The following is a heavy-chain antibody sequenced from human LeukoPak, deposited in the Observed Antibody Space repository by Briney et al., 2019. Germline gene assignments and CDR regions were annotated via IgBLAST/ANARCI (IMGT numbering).Heavy chain of an antibody. CDR3: AKDSADYYGSGRRLDY. D-gene: IGHD3-10*01. Sequence: GGSLRLSCAASGFTFSSYGMSWVRQAPGKGLEWVAFIRYDGSNKYYADSVKGRFTISRDNSKNTLYLQMNSLRAEDTAVYYCAKDSADYYGSGRRLDYWGQGTLVTVSS. CDR2: IRYDGSNK. J-gene: IGHJ4*02. CDR1: GFTFSSYG. V-gene: IGHV3-30*02.